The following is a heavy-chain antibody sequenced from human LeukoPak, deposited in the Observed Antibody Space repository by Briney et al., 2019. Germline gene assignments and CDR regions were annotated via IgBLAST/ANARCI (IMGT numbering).Heavy chain of an antibody. Sequence: SQTLSLTCAVSGGSISSGGYSWSWIRQPPGKGLEWIGYIYHSGSTYYNPSLKSRVTISVDRSKNQFSLKLSSVTAADTAVYYCAREPRSKSVVPAAMGYWGQGTLVTVSS. CDR3: AREPRSKSVVPAAMGY. CDR2: IYHSGST. J-gene: IGHJ4*02. CDR1: GGSISSGGYS. V-gene: IGHV4-30-2*01. D-gene: IGHD2-2*01.